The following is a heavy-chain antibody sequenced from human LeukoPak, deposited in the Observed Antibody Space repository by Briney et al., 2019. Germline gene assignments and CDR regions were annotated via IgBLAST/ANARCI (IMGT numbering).Heavy chain of an antibody. CDR3: ASSSLQLGGGYYYYMDV. V-gene: IGHV3-48*03. CDR1: GFTFSSYE. D-gene: IGHD6-13*01. CDR2: ISSSGSTI. Sequence: GGSLRLSCAASGFTFSSYEMNWVRQAPGKGLEWVSYISSSGSTIYYADSVKGRFTISRDNAKNSLYLQMNSLRAEDTTLYYCASSSLQLGGGYYYYMDVWGKGTTVTVSS. J-gene: IGHJ6*03.